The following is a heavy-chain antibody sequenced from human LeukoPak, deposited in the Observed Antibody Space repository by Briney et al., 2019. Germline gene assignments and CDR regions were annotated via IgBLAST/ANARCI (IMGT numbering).Heavy chain of an antibody. CDR2: IYYSGST. D-gene: IGHD1-7*01. CDR3: ARLNGNFQNFYDY. Sequence: PSETLSLTCTVSGGSISSYYWSWIRQPPGKGLEWIGYIYYSGSTNYNPSLKSRVTISVDTSKNQFSLKLTSVTAADTALYYCARLNGNFQNFYDYWGQGTLVTVSS. J-gene: IGHJ4*02. CDR1: GGSISSYY. V-gene: IGHV4-59*12.